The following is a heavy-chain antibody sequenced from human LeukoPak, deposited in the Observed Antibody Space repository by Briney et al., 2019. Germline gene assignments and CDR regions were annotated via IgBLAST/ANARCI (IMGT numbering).Heavy chain of an antibody. V-gene: IGHV3-74*01. J-gene: IGHJ3*01. CDR2: IYSDGSST. D-gene: IGHD2-15*01. CDR1: GFTFSRYW. Sequence: GGSLRLSCAASGFTFSRYWMHWVRQAPGKGLVWLSRIYSDGSSTTYADSVKGRFTISRDNSKNTLYLQMNSLRAEDTAVYYCALVPDIVVVVAATYLWGQGTMVTVSS. CDR3: ALVPDIVVVVAATYL.